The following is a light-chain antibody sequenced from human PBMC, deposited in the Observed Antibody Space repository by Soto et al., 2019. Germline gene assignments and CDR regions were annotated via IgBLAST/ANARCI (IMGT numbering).Light chain of an antibody. CDR1: SSDVGGYNY. CDR3: SSSRTSNTRQIV. Sequence: QSALTQPASVSGSPGQSITISCTGTSSDVGGYNYVSWYQHHPCKAPKLMIYDVINRPSGVSNRFSGYKSGNTASLSISGLQPEDEADYYCSSSRTSNTRQIVCGTGTKLTVL. CDR2: DVI. J-gene: IGLJ1*01. V-gene: IGLV2-14*03.